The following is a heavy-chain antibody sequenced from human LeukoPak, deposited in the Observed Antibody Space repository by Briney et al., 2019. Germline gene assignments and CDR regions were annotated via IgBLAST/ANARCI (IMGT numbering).Heavy chain of an antibody. CDR2: IYPGDSHS. V-gene: IGHV5-51*01. CDR3: ARRSGGAVAGTGYFDY. D-gene: IGHD6-19*01. CDR1: GYSFTSYW. Sequence: GESLKISCKGSGYSFTSYWIDWVRQMPGKGLEWMGLIYPGDSHSIYSPSFQGQVTFSADKSINTAYLQWSSLKASDTAMYYCARRSGGAVAGTGYFDYWGQGTLVTVSS. J-gene: IGHJ4*02.